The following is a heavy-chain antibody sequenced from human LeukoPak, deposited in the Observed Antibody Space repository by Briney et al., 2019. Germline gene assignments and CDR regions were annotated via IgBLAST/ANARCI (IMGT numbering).Heavy chain of an antibody. V-gene: IGHV3-7*01. CDR2: IKPDGSEK. CDR1: GFTFSSYG. Sequence: GGSLRLSCAASGFTFSSYGMHWVRQAPGKGLEWVANIKPDGSEKYYVDSVKGRFTISRDNAKNSLYLQMNSLRAEDTAVYYCARFHYGFDIWGQGTMVTVSS. CDR3: ARFHYGFDI. J-gene: IGHJ3*02.